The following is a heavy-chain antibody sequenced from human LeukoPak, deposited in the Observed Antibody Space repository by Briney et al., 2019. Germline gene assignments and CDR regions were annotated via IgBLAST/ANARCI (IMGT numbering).Heavy chain of an antibody. CDR1: GFIFSGYA. J-gene: IGHJ6*02. V-gene: IGHV3-30-3*01. Sequence: PGGSLRLSCAASGAASGFIFSGYAMHWVRPAPGKGLEWVAIISYDGSNEYYAGSVRGRFIISRDNSRDTIYLQMSSLRVEDTAVYYCASGYDFWSGYPPAQYSMDVWGQGTTVTVSS. CDR3: ASGYDFWSGYPPAQYSMDV. D-gene: IGHD3-3*01. CDR2: ISYDGSNE.